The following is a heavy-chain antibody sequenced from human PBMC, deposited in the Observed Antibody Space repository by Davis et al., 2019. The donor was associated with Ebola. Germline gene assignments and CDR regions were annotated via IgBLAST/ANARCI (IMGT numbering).Heavy chain of an antibody. J-gene: IGHJ4*02. CDR1: GGSFSGYY. D-gene: IGHD3/OR15-3a*01. V-gene: IGHV4-34*01. CDR2: INHSGST. Sequence: SETLSLTCAVYGGSFSGYYWSCIRQPPGKGLEWIGEINHSGSTNYNPSLKSRVTISVDTSKNQFSLKLSSVTAAETAVYYCARAVGLRGKPIDYWGQGTLVTVSS. CDR3: ARAVGLRGKPIDY.